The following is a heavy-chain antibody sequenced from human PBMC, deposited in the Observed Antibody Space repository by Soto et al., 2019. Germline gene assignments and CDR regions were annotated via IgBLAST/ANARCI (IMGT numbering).Heavy chain of an antibody. CDR3: ARAQRVGYHYEGRYFDY. CDR1: GFTFSTSW. CDR2: IKQDGSEK. D-gene: IGHD3-22*01. V-gene: IGHV3-7*03. Sequence: GGSLRLSCAASGFTFSTSWMTWLRQAPGKGLEWVATIKQDGSEKFYADSVKGRFTVSRDTDTRSLYLQMSSLRAEDTAVYYCARAQRVGYHYEGRYFDYWGQGILVTVS. J-gene: IGHJ4*02.